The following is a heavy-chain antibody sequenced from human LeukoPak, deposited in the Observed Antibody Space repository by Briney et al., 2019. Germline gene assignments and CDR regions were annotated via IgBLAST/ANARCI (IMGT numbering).Heavy chain of an antibody. CDR3: AKRQMATSDYYDY. D-gene: IGHD5-24*01. Sequence: PGGSLRLSCAASGFTFSSSAMTWVRQAPGKGLEWVSSITDSGGSTFHADPAKGRFTISRDNSKNTLYLQMNSLRAEDTAVYYCAKRQMATSDYYDYWGQGILVTVSS. CDR1: GFTFSSSA. V-gene: IGHV3-23*01. J-gene: IGHJ4*02. CDR2: ITDSGGST.